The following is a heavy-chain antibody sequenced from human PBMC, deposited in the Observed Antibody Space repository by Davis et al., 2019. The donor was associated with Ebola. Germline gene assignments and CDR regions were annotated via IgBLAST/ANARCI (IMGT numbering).Heavy chain of an antibody. CDR1: GFTFSGYS. CDR3: VKDDMCTTCYFDY. D-gene: IGHD2-2*01. Sequence: PGGSLRLSCSASGFTFSGYSMHWVRQAPGKGLEYVSTISNNNGDDTYYADFVKGRFTISRDNSKNTLYLQMNSLRPEDTAVYYCVKDDMCTTCYFDYWGQGTLVTVSS. CDR2: ISNNNGDDT. V-gene: IGHV3-64D*06. J-gene: IGHJ4*02.